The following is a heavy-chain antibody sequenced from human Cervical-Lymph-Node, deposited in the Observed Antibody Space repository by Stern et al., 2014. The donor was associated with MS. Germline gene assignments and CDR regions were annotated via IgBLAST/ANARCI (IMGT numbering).Heavy chain of an antibody. CDR3: ARGRGYSSGWVNWFDP. V-gene: IGHV1-2*06. D-gene: IGHD6-19*01. J-gene: IGHJ5*02. CDR2: IKPNSGGT. CDR1: GYTFTAYY. Sequence: VQLVESGTEVKKSGASVKVSCKASGYTFTAYYLHWVRQAPGQGLEWLGRIKPNSGGTNYAQKFQDRVTMTRDTSISTAYMELDRLQSDDTAMYYCARGRGYSSGWVNWFDPWGQGTLVTVSS.